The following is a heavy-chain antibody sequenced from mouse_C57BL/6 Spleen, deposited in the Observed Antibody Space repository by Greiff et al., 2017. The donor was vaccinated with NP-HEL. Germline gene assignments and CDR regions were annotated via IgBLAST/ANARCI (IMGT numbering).Heavy chain of an antibody. CDR3: TRKSQLLRFDY. CDR1: GYTFTDYE. D-gene: IGHD1-1*01. J-gene: IGHJ2*01. V-gene: IGHV1-15*01. CDR2: IDPETGGT. Sequence: VQLQQSGAELVRPGASVTLSCKASGYTFTDYEMHWVKQTPVHGLEWIGAIDPETGGTAYNQKFKGKAILTADKSSSTAYMELRSLTSEDSAVYYCTRKSQLLRFDYWGQGTTLTVSS.